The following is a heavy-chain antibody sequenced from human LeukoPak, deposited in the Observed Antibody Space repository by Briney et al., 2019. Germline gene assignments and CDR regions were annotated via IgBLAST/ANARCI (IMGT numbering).Heavy chain of an antibody. V-gene: IGHV3-15*01. Sequence: GGSLRLSCAASGFTLNNAWMSWVRQAPGKGLEWLGRIKRETDGGTIDYAAPVKGRFTISRDDSRNTLYLQMDSLKIEDAAVYYCTTDRYYDNSELQFQHWGQGTLVTVSS. CDR1: GFTLNNAW. CDR3: TTDRYYDNSELQFQH. J-gene: IGHJ1*01. D-gene: IGHD3-22*01. CDR2: IKRETDGGTI.